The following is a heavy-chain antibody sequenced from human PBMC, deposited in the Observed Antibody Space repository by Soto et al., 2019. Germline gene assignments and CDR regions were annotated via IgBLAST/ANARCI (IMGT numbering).Heavy chain of an antibody. D-gene: IGHD3-22*01. Sequence: QVQLQESGPGLVKPSQTLSLTCTVSGGSISSGGYYWSWIRQHPGKGLEWIGYIYYSGSTYYNPSLKRRVTISVDTSKNQFSLKLSSVTAADTAVYYCAREYYYDSSGYYAAFDYWGQGTLVTVS. CDR1: GGSISSGGYY. J-gene: IGHJ4*02. V-gene: IGHV4-31*03. CDR3: AREYYYDSSGYYAAFDY. CDR2: IYYSGST.